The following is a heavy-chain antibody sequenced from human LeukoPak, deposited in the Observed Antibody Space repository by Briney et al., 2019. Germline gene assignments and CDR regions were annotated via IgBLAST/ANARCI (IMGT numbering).Heavy chain of an antibody. CDR3: ARSRAFNSGAFDP. CDR1: GASLSSASH. V-gene: IGHV4-61*01. Sequence: SESLSFTCTVSGASLSSASHWTWIGPPPGKGVEWIAHIYNGVNTNYNPSLKRRVTISVDTSKNQFSLRLNSVTAADRAVYYGARSRAFNSGAFDPWGQGSLVTVSS. D-gene: IGHD1-26*01. CDR2: IYNGVNT. J-gene: IGHJ5*02.